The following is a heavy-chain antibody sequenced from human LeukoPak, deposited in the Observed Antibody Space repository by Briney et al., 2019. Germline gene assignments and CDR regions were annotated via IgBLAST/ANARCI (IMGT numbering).Heavy chain of an antibody. V-gene: IGHV1-69*04. D-gene: IGHD3-22*01. J-gene: IGHJ4*02. Sequence: PVASVKVSCKASGGTFSSYAISWVRQAPGQGLEWMGRIIPILGIANYAQKFQGRVTITADKSTSTAYMELSSLRSEDTAVYYCARSQLYDSSGYYFYDWGQGTLSPSPQ. CDR3: ARSQLYDSSGYYFYD. CDR1: GGTFSSYA. CDR2: IIPILGIA.